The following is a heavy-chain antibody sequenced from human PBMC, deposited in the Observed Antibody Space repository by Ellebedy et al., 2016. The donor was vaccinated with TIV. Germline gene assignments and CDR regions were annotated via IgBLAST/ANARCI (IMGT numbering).Heavy chain of an antibody. D-gene: IGHD6-13*01. V-gene: IGHV1-24*01. CDR3: ETEHRGISSFYYFDY. CDR2: FDPEDGET. Sequence: AASVKVSCKVSGYTLTELSMHWVRQAPGQGLEWMGGFDPEDGETIYAQKFQGRVTMTEDTSTDTAYMELSSLRSEDTAVYYCETEHRGISSFYYFDYWGQGTLVTVSS. CDR1: GYTLTELS. J-gene: IGHJ4*02.